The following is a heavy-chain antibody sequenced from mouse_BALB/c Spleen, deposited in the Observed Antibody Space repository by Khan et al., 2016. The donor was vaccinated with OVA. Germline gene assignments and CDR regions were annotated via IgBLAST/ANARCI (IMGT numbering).Heavy chain of an antibody. CDR2: INPDSSTI. CDR1: GFDFSSYW. V-gene: IGHV4-1*02. D-gene: IGHD2-2*01. Sequence: EVKLLESGGGLVQPGGSLKLSCAASGFDFSSYWMSWVRQAPGKGLEWIGEINPDSSTINYTPSLKDKFIISRDNAKNTLYLQMSKVRSEDTALYYCARGLRRYYYAMDYWGQGTSVTVSS. J-gene: IGHJ4*01. CDR3: ARGLRRYYYAMDY.